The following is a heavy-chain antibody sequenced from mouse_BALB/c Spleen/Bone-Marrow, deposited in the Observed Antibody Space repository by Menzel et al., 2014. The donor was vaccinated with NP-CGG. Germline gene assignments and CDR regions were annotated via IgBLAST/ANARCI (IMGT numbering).Heavy chain of an antibody. CDR3: XXXEFXY. V-gene: IGHV2-2*02. Sequence: VQLQQSGPGLVQPSQSLSITCTVSGFSLTSYGVHWVRQSPGKGLEWLGVIWSGGSTDYNEAFISRLSIRKDNSKSQVFFKMYSLQANDTAIYXXXXXEFXYWGQGTTLTVSS. CDR2: IWSGGST. CDR1: GFSLTSYG. J-gene: IGHJ2*01.